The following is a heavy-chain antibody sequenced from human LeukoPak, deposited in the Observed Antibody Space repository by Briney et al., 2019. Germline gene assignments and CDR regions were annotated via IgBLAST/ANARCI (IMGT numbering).Heavy chain of an antibody. V-gene: IGHV3-23*01. CDR2: ISGSGGST. J-gene: IGHJ4*02. Sequence: GGSLRLSCAASGFTFSDYYMSWIRQAPGKGLEWVSAISGSGGSTYYADSVKGRFTISRDNSKNTLSLQMNSLRADDTAVYYCSKDLGATTGDFYFDYWGQGTLVTVSS. CDR1: GFTFSDYY. D-gene: IGHD2-21*01. CDR3: SKDLGATTGDFYFDY.